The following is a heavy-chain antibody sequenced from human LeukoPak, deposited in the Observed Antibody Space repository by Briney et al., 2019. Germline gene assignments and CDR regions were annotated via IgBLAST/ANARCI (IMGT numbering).Heavy chain of an antibody. CDR2: IYHSGST. Sequence: SQTLSVTCAVSGGSISSGGYSWSWIRQPPGKGLEWIGYIYHSGSTYYNPPLKSRVTISVDRSKNQFSLKLSSVTAADTAVYYCAGGRFGEPPQSDYWGQGTLVTVSS. CDR3: AGGRFGEPPQSDY. J-gene: IGHJ4*02. CDR1: GGSISSGGYS. V-gene: IGHV4-30-2*01. D-gene: IGHD3-10*01.